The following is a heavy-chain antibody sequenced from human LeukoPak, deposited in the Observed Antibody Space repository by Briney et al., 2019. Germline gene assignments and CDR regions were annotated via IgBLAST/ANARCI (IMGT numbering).Heavy chain of an antibody. CDR1: GLTVSRHY. V-gene: IGHV3-53*01. Sequence: GGSLRLSCVASGLTVSRHYMTWVRQAPGKVLEWLSVISTGGSTNYADSVKGRFTISRDNSKNILYLQMNSLRAEDTAVYYCARDDYYDSSGLDYWGQGTLVTVSS. J-gene: IGHJ4*02. CDR2: ISTGGST. D-gene: IGHD3-22*01. CDR3: ARDDYYDSSGLDY.